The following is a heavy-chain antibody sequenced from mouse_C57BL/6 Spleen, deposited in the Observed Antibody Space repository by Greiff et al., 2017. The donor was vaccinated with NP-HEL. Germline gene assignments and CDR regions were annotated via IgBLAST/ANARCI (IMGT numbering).Heavy chain of an antibody. CDR2: FHPYNDDT. D-gene: IGHD2-4*01. CDR1: GYTFTTYP. CDR3: ARNYDYDRAWFAY. J-gene: IGHJ3*01. V-gene: IGHV1-47*01. Sequence: VKLMESGAELVKPGASVKMSCKASGYTFTTYPIEWMKQNHGKSLEWIGNFHPYNDDTKYNEKFKGKATLTVEKSSSTVYLELSRLTSDDSAVYYCARNYDYDRAWFAYWGQGTLVTVSA.